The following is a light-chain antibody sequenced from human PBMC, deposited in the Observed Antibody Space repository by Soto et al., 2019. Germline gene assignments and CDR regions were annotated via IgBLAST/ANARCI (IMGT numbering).Light chain of an antibody. CDR2: EVS. CDR3: SSATNTDTLVV. CDR1: SSDVGGYNY. J-gene: IGLJ2*01. Sequence: QSVLTQPASVSGSPGQSITISCTGTSSDVGGYNYVSWYQQHPGKAPKLMIYEVSNRPSGISNRFSGSKSGNTASLTISGLQPEDEANYFCSSATNTDTLVVFGGGTKLTVL. V-gene: IGLV2-14*01.